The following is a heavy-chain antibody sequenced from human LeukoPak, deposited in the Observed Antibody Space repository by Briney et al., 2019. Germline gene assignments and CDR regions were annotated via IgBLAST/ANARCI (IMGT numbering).Heavy chain of an antibody. Sequence: GRSLRLSCIASGFALSHHGMRWVRQPPGKGLEWVAFVRYDGSDKYYADSVKGRFTVSRDNSNNALDLQMNTLTVEDTAVYYCARALSSTGGSYYFDSWGQGTLVTVSS. V-gene: IGHV3-33*01. D-gene: IGHD1-14*01. CDR3: ARALSSTGGSYYFDS. CDR1: GFALSHHG. J-gene: IGHJ4*02. CDR2: VRYDGSDK.